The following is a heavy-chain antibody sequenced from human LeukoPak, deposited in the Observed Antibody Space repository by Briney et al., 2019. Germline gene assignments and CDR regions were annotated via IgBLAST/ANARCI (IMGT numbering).Heavy chain of an antibody. D-gene: IGHD6-19*01. CDR2: IKQDGSEK. J-gene: IGHJ3*02. CDR1: GFTFSSYW. CDR3: AKDCSGWYGAFDI. V-gene: IGHV3-7*03. Sequence: GGSLRLSCAASGFTFSSYWMSWVRQAPGKGLEWVANIKQDGSEKYYVDSVKGRFAISRDNAKNSLYLQMNSLRAEDTAVYYCAKDCSGWYGAFDIWGQGTMVTVSS.